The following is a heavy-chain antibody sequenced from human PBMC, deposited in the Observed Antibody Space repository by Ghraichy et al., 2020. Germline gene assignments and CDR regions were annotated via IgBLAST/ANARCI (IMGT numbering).Heavy chain of an antibody. CDR1: GFTFSSYA. D-gene: IGHD3-22*01. V-gene: IGHV3-64D*06. CDR2: ISSNGGST. Sequence: GGSLRLSCSASGFTFSSYAMHWVRQAPGKGLEYVSAISSNGGSTYYADSVKGRFTISRDNSKNTLYLQMSSLRAEDTAVYYCVKEDSSGYYYRGGFDYWGQGTLVTVSS. CDR3: VKEDSSGYYYRGGFDY. J-gene: IGHJ4*02.